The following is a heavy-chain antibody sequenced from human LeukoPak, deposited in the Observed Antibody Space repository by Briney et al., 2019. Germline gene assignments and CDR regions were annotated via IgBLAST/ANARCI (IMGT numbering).Heavy chain of an antibody. D-gene: IGHD6-6*01. CDR1: GLTISSYS. Sequence: GGSLRLSCAASGLTISSYSMNWVRQAPGKGLEWVSSISSTSSYIYYADSVKGRFTISTDNAKNSLYLQMSSLRAEDTAVYYCARGSGGQQLIRGYYYMDVWGKGTTVTVSS. CDR3: ARGSGGQQLIRGYYYMDV. CDR2: ISSTSSYI. J-gene: IGHJ6*03. V-gene: IGHV3-21*01.